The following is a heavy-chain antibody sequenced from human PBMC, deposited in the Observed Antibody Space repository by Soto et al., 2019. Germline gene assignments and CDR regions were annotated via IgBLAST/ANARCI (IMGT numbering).Heavy chain of an antibody. D-gene: IGHD3-10*01. J-gene: IGHJ6*02. CDR3: ARGNRGFGALFNGLDV. Sequence: SETLSLTCTVSGGSIGKYYWSWIRQPPGKGLEWIGYIYYSVTTYYNPSLKSRVTISIDSSKNQFSLKLTSVTAADTAVYYCARGNRGFGALFNGLDVWGQGTTVTVSS. V-gene: IGHV4-59*01. CDR2: IYYSVTT. CDR1: GGSIGKYY.